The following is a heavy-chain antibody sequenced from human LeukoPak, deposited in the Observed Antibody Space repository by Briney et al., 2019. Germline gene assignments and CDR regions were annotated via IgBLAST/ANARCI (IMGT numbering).Heavy chain of an antibody. CDR1: DGSFSGYY. CDR2: INHSGST. J-gene: IGHJ4*02. V-gene: IGHV4-34*01. CDR3: ARGPFSSSWYRRGYFDY. Sequence: SETLSLTCAVYDGSFSGYYWSWIRQPPGKGLEWIGEINHSGSTNYNPSLKSRVTISVDTSKNQFSLKLSSVTAADTAVYYCARGPFSSSWYRRGYFDYWGQGTLVTVSS. D-gene: IGHD6-13*01.